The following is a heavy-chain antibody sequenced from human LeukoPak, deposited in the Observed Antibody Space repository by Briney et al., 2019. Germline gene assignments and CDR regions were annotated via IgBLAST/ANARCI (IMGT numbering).Heavy chain of an antibody. Sequence: GGSLRLSCAASEFTFNTYSMNWVRQAPGKGLEWVSSISSSSDYIYYADSVKGRFTISRDGAKNSLYLQMNSLRAEDTAVYYCAKSRVSSGPLDYWGQGTLVTVSS. D-gene: IGHD6-19*01. V-gene: IGHV3-21*01. J-gene: IGHJ4*02. CDR2: ISSSSDYI. CDR1: EFTFNTYS. CDR3: AKSRVSSGPLDY.